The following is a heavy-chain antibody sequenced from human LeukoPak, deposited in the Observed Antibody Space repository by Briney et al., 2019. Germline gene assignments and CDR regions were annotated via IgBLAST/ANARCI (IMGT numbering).Heavy chain of an antibody. D-gene: IGHD2-15*01. Sequence: SVKLSCKASGGTFSSYAISWVRQAPGQGLEWMGRIIPILGIANYAQKFQGRVTITADKSTSTAYMELSSLRSEDTAVYYCARRPYYCSGGSCHDYWGQGTLVTVSS. V-gene: IGHV1-69*04. CDR2: IIPILGIA. CDR3: ARRPYYCSGGSCHDY. CDR1: GGTFSSYA. J-gene: IGHJ4*02.